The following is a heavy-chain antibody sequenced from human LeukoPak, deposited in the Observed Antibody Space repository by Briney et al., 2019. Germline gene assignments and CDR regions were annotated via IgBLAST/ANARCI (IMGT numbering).Heavy chain of an antibody. J-gene: IGHJ4*02. D-gene: IGHD3-22*01. V-gene: IGHV3-21*01. CDR3: ARDRVGYYDSSGYSHLLYYLDD. CDR2: ISLSSSYI. CDR1: GFTFSSYT. Sequence: PGGSLRLSCVASGFTFSSYTFNWVRQAPGKGLEWVSSISLSSSYIFYADSVKGRFTISRDDAKNSLYLQMNSLRAEDTAMYYCARDRVGYYDSSGYSHLLYYLDDWGQGSLVTVSS.